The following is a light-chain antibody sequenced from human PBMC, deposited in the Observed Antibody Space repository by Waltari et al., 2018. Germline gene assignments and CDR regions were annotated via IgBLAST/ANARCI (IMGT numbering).Light chain of an antibody. CDR2: GAC. CDR1: QTLTSN. CDR3: QQYNNRPYT. Sequence: EIVMTQSPAPLSGSPGETATLSCRPSQTLTSNLAWYQQKPGQAPRLLIYGACTRATGIPARFSGSGSGTQFTLTISSLQSEDFVVYYCQQYNNRPYTFGQGTKLESK. J-gene: IGKJ2*01. V-gene: IGKV3-15*01.